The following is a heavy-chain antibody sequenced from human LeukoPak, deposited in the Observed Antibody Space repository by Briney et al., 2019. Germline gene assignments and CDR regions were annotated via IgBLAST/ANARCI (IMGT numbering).Heavy chain of an antibody. CDR3: AKGRLVVTAIDY. D-gene: IGHD2-21*02. CDR2: ISGSGTRT. J-gene: IGHJ4*02. CDR1: GFTFNSYA. Sequence: PGGSLRLSCILSGFTFNSYAMSWVRKAPGKGLEWVSSISGSGTRTYYADSVKGRFTISRDISMSTLYLQMNSLRAEDTAVYYCAKGRLVVTAIDYWGQETLVTVSS. V-gene: IGHV3-23*01.